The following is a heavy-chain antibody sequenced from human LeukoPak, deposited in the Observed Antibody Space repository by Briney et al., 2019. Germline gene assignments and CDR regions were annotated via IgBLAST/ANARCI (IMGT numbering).Heavy chain of an antibody. V-gene: IGHV4-4*07. CDR1: GGSISSYY. D-gene: IGHD3-10*01. Sequence: NPSETLSLTCTVSGGSISSYYWSWIRQPAGKGLEWIGRIYTSGSTNYNPSLKSRVTMSVDTSKNQFSLKLSSVTAADTAVYYCARENSGTMVRGVIKSTPNWFDPWGQGTLVTVSS. J-gene: IGHJ5*02. CDR3: ARENSGTMVRGVIKSTPNWFDP. CDR2: IYTSGST.